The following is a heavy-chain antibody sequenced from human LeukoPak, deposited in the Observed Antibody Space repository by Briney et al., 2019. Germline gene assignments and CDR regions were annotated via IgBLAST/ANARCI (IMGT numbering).Heavy chain of an antibody. Sequence: GGSLRLSCAASGFTFSSYAMSWVRQAPGKGLEWVSSIRGSGGSTYYADSVKGRFTISRDNSKNTLYLQMNSLRAEDTAVYYCAKDPRGSYGDPTPEYFQHWGQGTLVTVSS. V-gene: IGHV3-23*01. CDR1: GFTFSSYA. J-gene: IGHJ1*01. CDR3: AKDPRGSYGDPTPEYFQH. D-gene: IGHD4-17*01. CDR2: IRGSGGST.